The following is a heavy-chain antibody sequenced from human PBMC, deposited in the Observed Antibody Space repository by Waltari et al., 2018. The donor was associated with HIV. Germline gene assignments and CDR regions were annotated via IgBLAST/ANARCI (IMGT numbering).Heavy chain of an antibody. CDR3: ATAFWSGSYPYGMDV. J-gene: IGHJ6*02. CDR2: FCPEDVET. D-gene: IGHD3-3*01. V-gene: IGHV1-24*01. Sequence: QVQLVQSGAEVKKPGASVKVSCKVSGYTLTELSMNWVRQDPGKGLEWMGGFCPEDVETIDGQKFQGEVTETEDTSTDAGFMVLGGLRSEDTAVYYCATAFWSGSYPYGMDVWGQGTTVTVSS. CDR1: GYTLTELS.